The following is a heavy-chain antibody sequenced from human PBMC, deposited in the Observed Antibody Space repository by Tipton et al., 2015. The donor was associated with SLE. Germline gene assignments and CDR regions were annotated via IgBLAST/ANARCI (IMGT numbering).Heavy chain of an antibody. V-gene: IGHV4-4*02. CDR2: MHHNGST. CDR3: ASRGRWEQPEDY. Sequence: TLSLTCAVSGGSIRSSNWWSWVRQPPGKGLEWIATMHHNGSTYYNPSLKSRVTISGDTSKNQVSLRLSSVTAADTAVYYCASRGRWEQPEDYWGQGTLVTVSS. J-gene: IGHJ4*02. D-gene: IGHD1-26*01. CDR1: GGSIRSSNW.